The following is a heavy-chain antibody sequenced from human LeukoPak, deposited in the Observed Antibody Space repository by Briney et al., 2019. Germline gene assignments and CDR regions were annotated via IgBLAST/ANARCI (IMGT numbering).Heavy chain of an antibody. V-gene: IGHV3-33*01. D-gene: IGHD6-19*01. CDR3: ATAVASSSGWYADS. Sequence: GGSLRLSCAASGFTFRSYGMHWVRQAPGKGLEWGAVIWYDGSNKYYADSVKGRFTVSRDNSKNTLYLQMNSLRAEDTAVYYCATAVASSSGWYADSWGQGTLVAVSS. J-gene: IGHJ4*02. CDR2: IWYDGSNK. CDR1: GFTFRSYG.